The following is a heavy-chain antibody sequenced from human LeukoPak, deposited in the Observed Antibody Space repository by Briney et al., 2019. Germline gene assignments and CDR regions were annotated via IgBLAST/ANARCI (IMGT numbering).Heavy chain of an antibody. CDR1: GFTFSSYG. CDR2: ISYDGSNK. D-gene: IGHD2-2*02. J-gene: IGHJ6*02. Sequence: PGGSLRLSCAASGFTFSSYGMHWVRQAPSKGLEGVAVISYDGSNKYYADSVKGRFTISRDNSKNTLYLQMNSLRAEDTAVYYCAEDGSYCSSTSCYRGVYYYYGMDVWGQGTTVTVSS. CDR3: AEDGSYCSSTSCYRGVYYYYGMDV. V-gene: IGHV3-30*18.